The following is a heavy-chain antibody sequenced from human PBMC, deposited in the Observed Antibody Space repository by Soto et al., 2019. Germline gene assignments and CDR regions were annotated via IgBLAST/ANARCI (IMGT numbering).Heavy chain of an antibody. D-gene: IGHD3-16*01. CDR1: GDSVSGGGYY. CDR2: ISFTGDT. J-gene: IGHJ4*02. Sequence: QVQLQESGPGLVKPSETLSLICTVSGDSVSGGGYYWTWIRQPPGKGLEWIGYISFTGDTTYNPSLRSRVTIAMHTSKNQVSLKLTSATAADTALYYCSRGGHYYHIMIWGPGTLVTVSS. V-gene: IGHV4-61*08. CDR3: SRGGHYYHIMI.